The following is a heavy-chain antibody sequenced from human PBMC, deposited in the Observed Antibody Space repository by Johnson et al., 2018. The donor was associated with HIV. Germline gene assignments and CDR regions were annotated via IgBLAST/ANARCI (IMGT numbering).Heavy chain of an antibody. CDR1: GFTFSPYW. Sequence: VQLVESGGGLVQPGGSLRLSCAASGFTFSPYWVHWVRQAPGQGLVWVSIIYSDGSTYYADSVKGRFTISRDNSKHTLYLHMNSLRAEDTTVYYCARGIAVSNWVDIWGQGTMVTVSS. J-gene: IGHJ3*02. V-gene: IGHV3-66*01. CDR2: IYSDGST. CDR3: ARGIAVSNWVDI. D-gene: IGHD6-19*01.